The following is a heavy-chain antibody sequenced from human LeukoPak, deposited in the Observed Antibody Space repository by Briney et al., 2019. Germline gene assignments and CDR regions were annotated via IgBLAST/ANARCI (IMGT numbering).Heavy chain of an antibody. D-gene: IGHD4-23*01. Sequence: SQTLSLTCAISGDSVSSNSAAWNWIRQSPSRGLEWLGRTYYRSKWYNDYAVSVKSRITINPDTSENQFSLQLNSVTPEDTALYYCARERNVDYGGHDLDYWGQGTLVTVSS. CDR1: GDSVSSNSAA. V-gene: IGHV6-1*01. CDR2: TYYRSKWYN. J-gene: IGHJ4*02. CDR3: ARERNVDYGGHDLDY.